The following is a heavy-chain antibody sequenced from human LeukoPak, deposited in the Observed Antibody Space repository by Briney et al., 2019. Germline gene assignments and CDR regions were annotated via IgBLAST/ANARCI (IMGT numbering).Heavy chain of an antibody. D-gene: IGHD6-6*01. Sequence: GGSLRLSCTASGFTFSSYGMSWVHQAPGKGLEWVSAISGSGGSTYYADSVKGRFTISRDNSKNTLYLQMNSLRAEDTAVYYCAKEGYSSSSEPLWGQGTPVTVSS. V-gene: IGHV3-23*01. CDR1: GFTFSSYG. CDR2: ISGSGGST. CDR3: AKEGYSSSSEPL. J-gene: IGHJ4*02.